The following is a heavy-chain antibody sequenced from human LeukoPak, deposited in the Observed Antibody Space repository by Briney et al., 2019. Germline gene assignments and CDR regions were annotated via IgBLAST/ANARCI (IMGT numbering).Heavy chain of an antibody. D-gene: IGHD3-10*01. J-gene: IGHJ3*02. CDR1: GFTFDDYA. V-gene: IGHV3-9*01. CDR3: AKGVRITMVRGAFDI. Sequence: GGSLRLSCAASGFTFDDYAMHWVRQAPGKGLEWVSGISWNSGSIGYADSVKSRFTISRNNAMNSLYLQMNSLRAEDTALYYCAKGVRITMVRGAFDIWGQGTMVTVSS. CDR2: ISWNSGSI.